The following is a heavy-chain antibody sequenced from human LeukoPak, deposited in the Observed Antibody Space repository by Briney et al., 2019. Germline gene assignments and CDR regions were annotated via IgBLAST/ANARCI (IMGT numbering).Heavy chain of an antibody. CDR1: GFTFSSYA. D-gene: IGHD3-16*01. Sequence: GGSLRLSCAASGFTFSSYAMSWVRQAPGKGLEWVSSITRSSIYMYYADSVKGRFTISRDNAKNSLYLQMNSLRAEDTALYYCARGGGHYYYYMDVWGKGTTVTVSS. CDR2: ITRSSIYM. V-gene: IGHV3-21*04. CDR3: ARGGGHYYYYMDV. J-gene: IGHJ6*03.